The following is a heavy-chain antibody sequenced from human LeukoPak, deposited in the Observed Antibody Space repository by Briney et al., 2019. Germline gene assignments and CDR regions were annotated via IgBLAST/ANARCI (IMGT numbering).Heavy chain of an antibody. V-gene: IGHV3-20*04. Sequence: GGSLRLSCAASGFTFDDYGMSWVRQAPGKGLEWVSGINWNGGSTGYADSVKGRFTISRDNAKNSLYLQMNSLRVDDTAVYYCTGERVESGFDIWGQGTLVTVSS. CDR1: GFTFDDYG. D-gene: IGHD1-26*01. CDR3: TGERVESGFDI. J-gene: IGHJ3*02. CDR2: INWNGGST.